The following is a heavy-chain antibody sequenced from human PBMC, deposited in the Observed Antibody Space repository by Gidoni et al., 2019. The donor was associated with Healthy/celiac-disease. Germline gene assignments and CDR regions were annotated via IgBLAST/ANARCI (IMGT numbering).Heavy chain of an antibody. V-gene: IGHV4-38-2*01. CDR2: IYHSGST. CDR1: GYSISSGYY. D-gene: IGHD6-13*01. CDR3: ARSSSWPHGGNWFDP. J-gene: IGHJ5*02. Sequence: QVQLQESGPGLVKPSETLSLTCAVSGYSISSGYYWGWIRQPPGKGLEWIGSIYHSGSTYYNPSLKSRVTISVDTSKNQFSLKLSSVTAADTAVYYCARSSSWPHGGNWFDPWGQGTLVTVSS.